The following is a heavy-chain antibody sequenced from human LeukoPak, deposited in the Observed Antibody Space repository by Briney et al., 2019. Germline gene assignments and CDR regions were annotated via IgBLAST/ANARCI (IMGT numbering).Heavy chain of an antibody. J-gene: IGHJ4*02. CDR3: ARGAREGDDYGGFFDY. D-gene: IGHD4-23*01. V-gene: IGHV3-30*03. CDR2: TSFDGSYK. Sequence: PGGSLRLSCVVSGFNLDDYGMSWVRQAPGKGLGGVAVTSFDGSYKDYADSVKGRFSISRDDSKNTLYLLMSSMIPEDTAVYYCARGAREGDDYGGFFDYWGQGTLVTVSS. CDR1: GFNLDDYG.